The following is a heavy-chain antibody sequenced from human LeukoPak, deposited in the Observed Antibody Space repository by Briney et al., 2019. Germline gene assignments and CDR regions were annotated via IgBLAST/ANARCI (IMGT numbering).Heavy chain of an antibody. CDR1: GFTFNVYG. Sequence: GGSLRLSCAASGFTFNVYGIHWVRQAPGKGLEWVAVIWNDGSNKYYADSVKGRFTISRDNSKNTLYLQMNSLRAEDTAVYYCAKRPGRFTFGDRDFDYWGQGTLVTVSS. V-gene: IGHV3-33*06. D-gene: IGHD3-16*01. CDR3: AKRPGRFTFGDRDFDY. CDR2: IWNDGSNK. J-gene: IGHJ4*02.